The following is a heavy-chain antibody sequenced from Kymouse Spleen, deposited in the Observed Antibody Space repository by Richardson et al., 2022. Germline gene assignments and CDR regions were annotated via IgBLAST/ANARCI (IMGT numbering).Heavy chain of an antibody. J-gene: IGHJ6*02. Sequence: EVQLVESGGGLVKPGGSLRLSCAASGFTFSSYSMNWVRQAPGKGLEWVSSISSSSSYIYYADSVKGRFTISRDNAKNSLYLQMNSLRAEDTAVYYCARDEYSYGYVGDYYYYGMDVWGQGTTVTVSS. CDR1: GFTFSSYS. D-gene: IGHD5-18,IGHD5-18*01. V-gene: IGHV3-21*03. CDR2: ISSSSSYI. CDR3: ARDEYSYGYVGDYYYYGMDV.